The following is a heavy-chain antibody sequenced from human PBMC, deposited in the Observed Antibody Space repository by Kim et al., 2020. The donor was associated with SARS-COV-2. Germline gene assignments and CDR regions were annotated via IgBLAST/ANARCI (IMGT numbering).Heavy chain of an antibody. CDR2: IYYSGST. Sequence: SETLSLTCTVSGGSISSSSYYWGWIRQPPGKGLEWIGSIYYSGSTYYNPSLKSRVTISVDTSKNQFSLKLSSVTAADTAVYYCARQGGNEEFWSGYYRKGDFAYFDYWGQGTLVTVSS. D-gene: IGHD3-3*01. V-gene: IGHV4-39*01. CDR3: ARQGGNEEFWSGYYRKGDFAYFDY. J-gene: IGHJ4*02. CDR1: GGSISSSSYY.